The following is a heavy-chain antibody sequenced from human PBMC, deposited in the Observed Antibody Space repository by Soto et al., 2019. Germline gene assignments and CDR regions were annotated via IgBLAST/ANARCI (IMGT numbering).Heavy chain of an antibody. D-gene: IGHD4-4*01. J-gene: IGHJ6*02. CDR3: AREIDSNYDGMDA. CDR2: VWYDGSSK. V-gene: IGHV3-33*01. CDR1: GFTFSNFG. Sequence: GESLKISCEASGFTFSNFGMNWVRQAPGKGLEWVARVWYDGSSKYYVDSVKGRFTISRDNSKETVYLQMNSLRAEDTGVYYCAREIDSNYDGMDAWGQGTTVTVSS.